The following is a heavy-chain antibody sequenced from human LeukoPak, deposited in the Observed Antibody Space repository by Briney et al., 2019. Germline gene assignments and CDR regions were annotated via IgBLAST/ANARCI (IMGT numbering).Heavy chain of an antibody. CDR3: ARWSSGWYKY. J-gene: IGHJ4*02. CDR1: GGSISSYY. D-gene: IGHD6-19*01. Sequence: SETLSLTCTVSGGSISSYYWSWIRQPPGKGLEWIGYIYYSGSTNYNPSLKSRVTISVNTSKNQFSLKPSSVTSASSAVYYGARWSSGWYKYWGQGTLVTVSS. CDR2: IYYSGST. V-gene: IGHV4-59*01.